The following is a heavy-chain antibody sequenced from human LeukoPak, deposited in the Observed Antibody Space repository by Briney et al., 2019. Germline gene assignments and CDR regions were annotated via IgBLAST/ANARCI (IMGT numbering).Heavy chain of an antibody. CDR2: ISSSSSYI. J-gene: IGHJ3*02. Sequence: PGGFLRLSCAASGFTFSSYSMNWVRQAPGKGLEWVSSISSSSSYIYYADSVKGRFTISRDNAKNSLYLQMNSLRAEDTAVYYCASDKVVIDAFDIWGQGTMVTVSS. CDR3: ASDKVVIDAFDI. V-gene: IGHV3-21*01. CDR1: GFTFSSYS. D-gene: IGHD2-21*01.